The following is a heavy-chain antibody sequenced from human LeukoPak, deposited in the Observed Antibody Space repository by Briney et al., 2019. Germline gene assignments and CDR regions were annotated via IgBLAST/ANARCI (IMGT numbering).Heavy chain of an antibody. CDR3: AKDLGRYRYNYFDY. J-gene: IGHJ4*02. CDR2: ISGSGGGT. V-gene: IGHV3-23*01. Sequence: GGSLRLSCAASGFTFSSYAMSWVRQAPEKGLEWVSTISGSGGGTYYADSVKGRFTISRDDSKNTLYLQMNSLRAEDTAVYYCAKDLGRYRYNYFDYRGQGTLVTVSS. CDR1: GFTFSSYA. D-gene: IGHD3-16*02.